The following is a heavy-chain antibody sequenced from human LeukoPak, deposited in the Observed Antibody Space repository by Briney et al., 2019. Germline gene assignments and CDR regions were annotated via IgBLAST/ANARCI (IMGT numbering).Heavy chain of an antibody. V-gene: IGHV4-34*01. CDR3: ARHVGFITMVRGVINNNWFDP. D-gene: IGHD3-10*01. J-gene: IGHJ5*02. CDR1: GGSFSGYY. CDR2: INHSGSP. Sequence: SETLSLTCAVYGGSFSGYYWSWIRQPPGKGLEWIGEINHSGSPYYNPSLKSRVTISVDTSKKQFSLKLSSVTAADTAVYYCARHVGFITMVRGVINNNWFDPWGQGTLVTVSS.